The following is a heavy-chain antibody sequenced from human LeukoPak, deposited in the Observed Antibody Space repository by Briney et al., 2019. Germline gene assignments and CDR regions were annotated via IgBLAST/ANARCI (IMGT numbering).Heavy chain of an antibody. CDR1: GDSISTYY. Sequence: PSETLSLTCTVSGDSISTYYWSWIRQHPGKGLEWIGYIYYSGSTNYNPSLKSRITISVDTSKNQFSLKLSSVIAADTAVYYCARVRYSSGWYLADYWGQGTLVTVSS. CDR2: IYYSGST. CDR3: ARVRYSSGWYLADY. V-gene: IGHV4-59*01. J-gene: IGHJ4*02. D-gene: IGHD6-19*01.